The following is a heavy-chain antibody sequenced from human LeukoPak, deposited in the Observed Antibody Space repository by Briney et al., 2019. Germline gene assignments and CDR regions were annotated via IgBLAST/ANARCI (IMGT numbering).Heavy chain of an antibody. CDR3: ARASPSLLWFGESHPFDY. CDR1: GGSISSGGYY. Sequence: SETLSLTCTVSGGSISSGGYYWSWIRQHPGKGLEWIGYIYYSGSTYYNPSLKSRVTISVDTSKNQFSLKLSSVTAADTAVYYCARASPSLLWFGESHPFDYWGQGTLVTVPS. CDR2: IYYSGST. D-gene: IGHD3-10*01. V-gene: IGHV4-31*03. J-gene: IGHJ4*02.